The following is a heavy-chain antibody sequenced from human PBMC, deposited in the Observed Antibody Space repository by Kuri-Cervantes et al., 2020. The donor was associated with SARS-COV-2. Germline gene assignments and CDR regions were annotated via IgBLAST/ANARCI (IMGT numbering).Heavy chain of an antibody. CDR1: GGSISSSSYY. J-gene: IGHJ6*03. CDR2: IYYSGST. Sequence: SQTLSLTCTVSGGSISSSSYYWGWIRQPPGKGLEWIGSIYYSGSTNYNPSLKSRVTISVDTSKNQFSLKLSSVTAADTAVYYCARGNYYHYMDVWGKGTTVTVSS. V-gene: IGHV4-39*07. CDR3: ARGNYYHYMDV.